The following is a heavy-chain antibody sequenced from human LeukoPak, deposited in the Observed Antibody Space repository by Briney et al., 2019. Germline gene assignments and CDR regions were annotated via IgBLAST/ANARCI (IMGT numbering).Heavy chain of an antibody. CDR1: GGSISSGSYY. CDR2: IYTSGST. CDR3: ARGHRAQNDFCSGVFFDY. J-gene: IGHJ4*02. V-gene: IGHV4-61*02. Sequence: PSETLSLTCTVSGGSISSGSYYWGWIRQPAGKGLEWIGRIYTSGSTNYNPSLKSRVTISVDPSKNQFSLKLSSVTAADTAVYYCARGHRAQNDFCSGVFFDYWGQGTLVTVSS. D-gene: IGHD3-3*01.